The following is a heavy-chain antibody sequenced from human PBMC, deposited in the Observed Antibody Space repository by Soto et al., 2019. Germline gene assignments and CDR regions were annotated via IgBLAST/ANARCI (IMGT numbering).Heavy chain of an antibody. V-gene: IGHV3-53*01. CDR3: ARPSGNNERAFDL. J-gene: IGHJ3*01. D-gene: IGHD1-26*01. CDR2: IFGGGRM. Sequence: FLRLSCATSGFANYLIWVRQAPGKGLECVSGIFGGGRMYYADSVKGRFITSKDNSNNMVYLQMNSLRAEDTAIYYCARPSGNNERAFDLWGRGTVVTVSS. CDR1: GFANY.